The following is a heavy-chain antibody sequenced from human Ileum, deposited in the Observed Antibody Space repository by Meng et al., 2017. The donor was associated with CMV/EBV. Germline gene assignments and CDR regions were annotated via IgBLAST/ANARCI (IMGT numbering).Heavy chain of an antibody. CDR1: GFTFSSYE. V-gene: IGHV3-48*03. CDR3: ASQGYCTGTSCSTYFYYYGMDV. J-gene: IGHJ6*02. D-gene: IGHD2-2*01. CDR2: ISGSGSTI. Sequence: LKISCSASGFTFSSYEMNWVRQAPGKGLEWVSYISGSGSTIYYADSVKGRFTIPRDNAKNSLYLQMNSQRAEDTAVYFCASQGYCTGTSCSTYFYYYGMDVWGQGTTVTVSS.